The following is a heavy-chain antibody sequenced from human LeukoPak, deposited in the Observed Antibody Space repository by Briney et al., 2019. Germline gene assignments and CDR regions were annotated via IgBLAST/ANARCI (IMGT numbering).Heavy chain of an antibody. CDR1: GYTFTGYY. V-gene: IGHV1-2*02. CDR2: INPNSGGT. CDR3: ARESFEGRYDYVWGSYRWYYFDY. Sequence: ASVKVSCKASGYTFTGYYMHWVRQAPGQGLEWMGWINPNSGGTNYAQKFQGRVTMTRDTSISTAYMELSRLRSDDTAVYYCARESFEGRYDYVWGSYRWYYFDYWGQGTLVTVSS. J-gene: IGHJ4*02. D-gene: IGHD3-16*02.